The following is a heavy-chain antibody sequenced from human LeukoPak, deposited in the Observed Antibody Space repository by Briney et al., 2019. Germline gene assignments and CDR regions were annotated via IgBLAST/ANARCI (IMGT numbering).Heavy chain of an antibody. V-gene: IGHV5-51*01. CDR3: ARGGPSSRWVVSWFDP. CDR1: GYSFTNYW. CDR2: FYPGDSDT. Sequence: GESLKISCKGSGYSFTNYWIGWVRQMPGKGLEWMALFYPGDSDTRYSPSFQGQVTISADKSISTAYLQWSSLKASDTAMYYCARGGPSSRWVVSWFDPWGQGTLVTVSS. J-gene: IGHJ5*02. D-gene: IGHD6-13*01.